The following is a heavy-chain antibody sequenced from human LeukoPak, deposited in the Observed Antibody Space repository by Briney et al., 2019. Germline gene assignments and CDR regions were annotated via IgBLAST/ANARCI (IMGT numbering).Heavy chain of an antibody. Sequence: GGSLRLSCAASGFTFSSYSMTWVRQAPGKGLEWVSVISGSGGSTNYADSVKGRFAISINDSKNTLYLQMNTLRAEDTAVYYCARDKAVAGVSYYYTLDVWGQGTTVTVSS. V-gene: IGHV3-23*01. J-gene: IGHJ6*02. D-gene: IGHD6-19*01. CDR2: ISGSGGST. CDR3: ARDKAVAGVSYYYTLDV. CDR1: GFTFSSYS.